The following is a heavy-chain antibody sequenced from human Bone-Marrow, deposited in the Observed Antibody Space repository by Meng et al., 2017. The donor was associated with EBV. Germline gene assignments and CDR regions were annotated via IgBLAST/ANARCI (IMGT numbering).Heavy chain of an antibody. V-gene: IGHV4-39*07. CDR1: GGSISSSSYY. Sequence: HLQEAGPGLVQPSETLSLTCTVSGGSISSSSYYWGWIRQPPGKGLEWIGSIYYSGSTYYNPSLKSRVTISVDTSKNQFSLKLSSVTAADTAVYYCAREYDSSGYSDYWGQGTLVTASS. CDR3: AREYDSSGYSDY. D-gene: IGHD3-22*01. J-gene: IGHJ4*02. CDR2: IYYSGST.